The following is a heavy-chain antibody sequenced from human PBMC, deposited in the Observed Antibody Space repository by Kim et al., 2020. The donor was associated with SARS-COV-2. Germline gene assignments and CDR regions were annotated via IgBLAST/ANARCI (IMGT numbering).Heavy chain of an antibody. Sequence: SETLSLTCTVSGGSISSSSYYWGWIRPPPGKGLEWIGSIYYSGSTYYNSSLKSRVTISVDTSKNQFSLKLSSVTAADTAVYYCARRINYYGSGTEGADWFDPWGQGTLVTVSS. CDR3: ARRINYYGSGTEGADWFDP. CDR2: IYYSGST. D-gene: IGHD3-10*01. V-gene: IGHV4-39*01. J-gene: IGHJ5*02. CDR1: GGSISSSSYY.